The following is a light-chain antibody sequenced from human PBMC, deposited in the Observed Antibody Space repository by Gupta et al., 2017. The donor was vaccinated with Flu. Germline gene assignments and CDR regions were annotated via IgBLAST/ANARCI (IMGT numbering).Light chain of an antibody. V-gene: IGLV2-23*02. J-gene: IGLJ2*01. Sequence: SALSQPASVSGSPGQSITISCTGTSSDVGRYNLVSWYQQYPGQAPKLLIYEVNKRPSGVSDRFSGSKSGNTASLTITGLQADDEADYYCCSYAVIRDRQLFGGGTKLTVL. CDR1: SSDVGRYNL. CDR3: CSYAVIRDRQL. CDR2: EVN.